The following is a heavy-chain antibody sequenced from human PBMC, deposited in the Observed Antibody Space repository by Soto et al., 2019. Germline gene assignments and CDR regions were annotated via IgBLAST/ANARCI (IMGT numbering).Heavy chain of an antibody. CDR1: GASISGFY. V-gene: IGHV4-4*07. J-gene: IGHJ5*02. Sequence: SETLSLTCTVSGASISGFYWSWIRKSAGKGLEWIGRIYATGTTDYNPSLKSRVMMSVDTSKKQFSLKSRSVTAADTAVYYCVRDGTKTLRDWFDPWGQGISVTVS. CDR3: VRDGTKTLRDWFDP. CDR2: IYATGTT. D-gene: IGHD1-1*01.